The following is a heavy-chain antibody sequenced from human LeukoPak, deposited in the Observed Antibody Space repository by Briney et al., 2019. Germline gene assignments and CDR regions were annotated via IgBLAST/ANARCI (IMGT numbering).Heavy chain of an antibody. CDR3: ARTTEGGYTYDYFYYYYMDV. V-gene: IGHV4-59*01. D-gene: IGHD5-18*01. CDR1: GGSISSYY. Sequence: SETLSLTCTVSGGSISSYYWSWIRQPPGKGLEWIGYIYYTGSTNYNPSLKSRVSISVDTSKNQFSLKLTSVTAADTAVYYCARTTEGGYTYDYFYYYYMDVWGKGTTVTISS. J-gene: IGHJ6*03. CDR2: IYYTGST.